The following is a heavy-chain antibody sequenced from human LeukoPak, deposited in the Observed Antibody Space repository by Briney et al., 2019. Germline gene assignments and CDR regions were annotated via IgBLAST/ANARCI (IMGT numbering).Heavy chain of an antibody. CDR1: GGSIRSGDYY. CDR2: IYYSGST. Sequence: SQTLSLTCTVSGGSIRSGDYYWSWIRQPPGKGLEWIGYIYYSGSTYYSPSLKSRVTISVDTSKNQFSLKVSSVTAADTAVYYCARGRWGPRDFDYWGQGTLVTVSS. D-gene: IGHD3-16*01. CDR3: ARGRWGPRDFDY. V-gene: IGHV4-30-4*08. J-gene: IGHJ4*02.